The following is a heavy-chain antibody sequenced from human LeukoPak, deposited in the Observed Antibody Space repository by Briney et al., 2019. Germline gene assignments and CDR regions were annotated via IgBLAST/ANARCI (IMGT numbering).Heavy chain of an antibody. Sequence: PSETLSLTCNVSGDSISSNSFYWGWIRQPPGKGLEWIASISYTGGTYYNPSLKSRVTISVDTPKSQFSLTLSSVTAADTAVYYCARQQLPNGPYYFDYWGQGTLVTVSS. J-gene: IGHJ4*02. CDR1: GDSISSNSFY. CDR2: ISYTGGT. V-gene: IGHV4-39*07. CDR3: ARQQLPNGPYYFDY. D-gene: IGHD6-13*01.